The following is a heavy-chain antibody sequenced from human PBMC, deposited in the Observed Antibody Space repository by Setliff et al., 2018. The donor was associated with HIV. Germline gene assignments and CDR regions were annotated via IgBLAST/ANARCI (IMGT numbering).Heavy chain of an antibody. CDR3: ARHEIGRYSYYFDY. CDR1: GDSISSYY. Sequence: PSETLSLTCTVSGDSISSYYWSWIRQPPGKGLEWIGYIYSTGSTNYNPSLKSRVTISVDTSKNQFSLKLTSVTAADTAVYYCARHEIGRYSYYFDYWGQGTLVTVSS. J-gene: IGHJ4*02. D-gene: IGHD5-18*01. V-gene: IGHV4-4*09. CDR2: IYSTGST.